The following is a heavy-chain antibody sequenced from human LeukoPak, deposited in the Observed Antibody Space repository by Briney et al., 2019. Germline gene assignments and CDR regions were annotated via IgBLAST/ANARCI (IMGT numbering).Heavy chain of an antibody. V-gene: IGHV3-48*01. D-gene: IGHD2-2*03. J-gene: IGHJ3*02. CDR1: GFSFSSYS. Sequence: PGGSLRLSCPASGFSFSSYSMNWVRQAPGKGLEWVSYIGGDNTKYYADSVRGRFTISRDNAKNSLYLQMNNLRPDETAVYYCARWIWGNAFDIWGQGTMVTVSS. CDR2: IGGDNTK. CDR3: ARWIWGNAFDI.